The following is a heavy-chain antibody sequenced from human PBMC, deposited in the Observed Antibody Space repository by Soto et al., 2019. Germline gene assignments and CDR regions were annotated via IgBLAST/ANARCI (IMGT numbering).Heavy chain of an antibody. Sequence: QVQLQESSPGLVKPSETLSLTCTVSGGSISSYYWSWIRQPPGKGLEWIGYIYYSGSTNYNPSLKSRVTISVDTSKNQFSLKLSSVTAADTAVYYCARSPIIRGAQRFDPWGQGTLVTVSS. CDR1: GGSISSYY. J-gene: IGHJ5*02. D-gene: IGHD3-10*01. CDR2: IYYSGST. CDR3: ARSPIIRGAQRFDP. V-gene: IGHV4-59*01.